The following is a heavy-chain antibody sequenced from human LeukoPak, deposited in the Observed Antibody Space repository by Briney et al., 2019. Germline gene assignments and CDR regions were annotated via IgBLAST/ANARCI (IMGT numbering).Heavy chain of an antibody. J-gene: IGHJ3*02. D-gene: IGHD6-19*01. Sequence: SETLSLTCTVSGGSISSYYWSWIRQPPGKGLEWIGYIYYSGSTNYNPSLKSRVTISVDTSKNQSSLKLSSVTAADTAVYYCARGSSGWYNKGAFDIWGQGTMVTVSS. V-gene: IGHV4-59*01. CDR3: ARGSSGWYNKGAFDI. CDR1: GGSISSYY. CDR2: IYYSGST.